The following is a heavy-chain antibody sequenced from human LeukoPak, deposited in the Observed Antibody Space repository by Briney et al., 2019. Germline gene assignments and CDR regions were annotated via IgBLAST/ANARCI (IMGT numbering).Heavy chain of an antibody. J-gene: IGHJ4*01. Sequence: GGSLRLSCAASGFTFSNYAMSWVRQAPGKGLEWVSTVSGSASNTYYADSVKGRFTISRDNSKTTLYLQMNSLTADDTAIYYCARRRDYFDYWGQGTLVTVSS. CDR1: GFTFSNYA. V-gene: IGHV3-23*01. CDR3: ARRRDYFDY. CDR2: VSGSASNT.